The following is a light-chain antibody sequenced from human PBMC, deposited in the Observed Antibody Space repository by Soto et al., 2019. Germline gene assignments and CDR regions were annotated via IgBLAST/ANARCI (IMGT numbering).Light chain of an antibody. Sequence: EIVMTQSPATLSVSPGERATLSCRASQSVSSNLAWYQQKPGQAPRLLIYGASTRATGIPARFSGSGSGTEFTLTISSLQSEDFAVYYCQQYNNWPPVTYGQGTKVEIK. V-gene: IGKV3-15*01. CDR3: QQYNNWPPVT. J-gene: IGKJ1*01. CDR2: GAS. CDR1: QSVSSN.